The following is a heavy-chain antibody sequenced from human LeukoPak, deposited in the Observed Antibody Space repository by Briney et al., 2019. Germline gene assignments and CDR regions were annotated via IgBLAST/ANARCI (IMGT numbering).Heavy chain of an antibody. CDR3: ARDFYDFWSGHDAFDI. J-gene: IGHJ3*02. CDR1: GFTFSSYE. CDR2: ISSSSSYI. Sequence: GGSLRLSCAASGFTFSSYEMNWVRQAPGKGLEWVSSISSSSSYIYYADSVKGRFTISRDNAKNSLYLQMNSLRAEDTAVYYCARDFYDFWSGHDAFDIWGQGTMVTVSS. V-gene: IGHV3-21*01. D-gene: IGHD3-3*01.